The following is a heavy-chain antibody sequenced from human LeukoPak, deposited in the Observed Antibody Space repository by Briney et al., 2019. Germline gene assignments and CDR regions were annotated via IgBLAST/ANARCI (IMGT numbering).Heavy chain of an antibody. CDR2: ISSSSSSTI. CDR3: ARTRGGVRDLDY. V-gene: IGHV3-48*01. Sequence: GGSLRLSCAASGFTFSSYSMNWVRQAPGKGLEWVSYISSSSSSTIYYADSVKGRFTISRDNAKNSLYLQMNSLRAEDTAVYYCARTRGGVRDLDYWGQGTLVTVSS. D-gene: IGHD3-10*01. CDR1: GFTFSSYS. J-gene: IGHJ4*02.